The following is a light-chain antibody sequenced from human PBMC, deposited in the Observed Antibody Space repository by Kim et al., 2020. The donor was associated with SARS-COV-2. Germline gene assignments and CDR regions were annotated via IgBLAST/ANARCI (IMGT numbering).Light chain of an antibody. CDR1: KLGDKY. V-gene: IGLV3-1*01. CDR3: QAWDSSTYV. CDR2: QDS. Sequence: VSPGPPASIPCSGDKLGDKYACWYQQKPGQSPVLVIYQDSKRPSGIPERFSGSNSGNTATLTISGTQAMDEADYYCQAWDSSTYVFGTGTKVTVL. J-gene: IGLJ1*01.